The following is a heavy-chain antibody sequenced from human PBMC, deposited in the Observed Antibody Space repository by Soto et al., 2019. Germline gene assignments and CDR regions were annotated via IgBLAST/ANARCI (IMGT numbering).Heavy chain of an antibody. V-gene: IGHV2-70*11. J-gene: IGHJ6*02. CDR2: IDWDDDK. D-gene: IGHD2-21*01. CDR1: GFSLSTSGMC. CDR3: ARDSVALYYYYYGMDV. Sequence: VSGPTLVNPTQTLTLTCTFSGFSLSTSGMCVSWIRQPPGKALEWLARIDWDDDKYYSTSLKTRLTISKDTSKNQVVLTMTNMDPVDTATYYCARDSVALYYYYYGMDVWGQGTTVTAP.